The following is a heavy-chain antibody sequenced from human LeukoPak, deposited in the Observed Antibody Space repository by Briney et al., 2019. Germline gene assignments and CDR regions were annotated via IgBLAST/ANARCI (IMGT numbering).Heavy chain of an antibody. CDR1: GGSISSGSYY. J-gene: IGHJ5*02. CDR3: ARDQGYCSSTSCQNWFDP. CDR2: IYTSGST. Sequence: PSQTLSLTCTVSGGSISSGSYYWSWIRQPAGKGLEWIGRIYTSGSTNYNPSLKSRVTISVDTSKNQFSLKLSSVTAADTAVYYCARDQGYCSSTSCQNWFDPWGQGTLVTVSS. D-gene: IGHD2-2*01. V-gene: IGHV4-61*02.